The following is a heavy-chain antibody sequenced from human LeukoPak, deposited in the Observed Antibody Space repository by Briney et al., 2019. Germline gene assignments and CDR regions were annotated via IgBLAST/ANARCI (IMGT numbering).Heavy chain of an antibody. CDR2: ISAYNGNT. CDR3: ASDYYYDSSGSTFDY. J-gene: IGHJ4*02. CDR1: GYTFTRYG. D-gene: IGHD3-22*01. Sequence: ASVKVSCKASGYTFTRYGISWVRQAPGQELEWMGWISAYNGNTNYAQKLQGRVTMTTDTSTSTAYMELRSLRSEDTAVYYCASDYYYDSSGSTFDYWGQGTLVTVSS. V-gene: IGHV1-18*01.